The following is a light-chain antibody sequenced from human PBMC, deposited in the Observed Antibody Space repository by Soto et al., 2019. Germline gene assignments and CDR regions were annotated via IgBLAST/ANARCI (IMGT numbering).Light chain of an antibody. CDR3: QQYDNLIT. CDR2: DAS. V-gene: IGKV1-33*01. J-gene: IGKJ5*01. CDR1: QDISNY. Sequence: DIQMTQSPSYLYASVGDRVTITCQASQDISNYLNWYQQKPGKAPKLLIYDASNLETGVPSRFSGSGSGTDSTFTIRSLKPEDIATYYCQQYDNLITFGQGTRVDIK.